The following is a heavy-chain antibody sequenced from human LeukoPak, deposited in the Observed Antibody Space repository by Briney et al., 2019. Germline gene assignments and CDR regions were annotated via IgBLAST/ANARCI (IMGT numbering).Heavy chain of an antibody. Sequence: SETLSLTCAVYGGSSSGYYWSWIRQPPGKGLEWIGSIYYSGSPYYNPSLKSRVTISVDTSKNQFSLNLSSVTAADTAVYYCARSVLRYFDWLPNMNHPFDPWGQGTLVTVSS. CDR3: ARSVLRYFDWLPNMNHPFDP. D-gene: IGHD3-9*01. J-gene: IGHJ5*02. CDR2: IYYSGSP. CDR1: GGSSSGYY. V-gene: IGHV4-34*01.